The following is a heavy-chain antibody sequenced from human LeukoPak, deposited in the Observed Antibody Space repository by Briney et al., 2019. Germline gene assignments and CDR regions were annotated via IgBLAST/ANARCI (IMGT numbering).Heavy chain of an antibody. Sequence: PSETLSLTCTVSGGSISGYYWSWIRQPPWKGLEWIGYIYYSGSPDYNPSLKSRVTISVDTSKNQFSLKLSSVTAADTAVYYCARRASQGFDPWGQGTLVTVSS. J-gene: IGHJ5*02. D-gene: IGHD2-2*01. CDR1: GGSISGYY. CDR2: IYYSGSP. CDR3: ARRASQGFDP. V-gene: IGHV4-59*12.